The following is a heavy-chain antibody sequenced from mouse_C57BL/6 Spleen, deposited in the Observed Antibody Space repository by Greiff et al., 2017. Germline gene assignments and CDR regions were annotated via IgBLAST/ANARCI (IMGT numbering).Heavy chain of an antibody. D-gene: IGHD1-1*01. CDR1: GFTFSDSG. CDR3: ARRGYYGSSLYYYAMDY. CDR2: ISSGSSTI. V-gene: IGHV5-17*01. J-gene: IGHJ4*01. Sequence: EVKLVESGGGLVKPGGSLKLSCAASGFTFSDSGMHWVRQAPEKGLEWVAYISSGSSTIYYADTLKGRFTISRDNAKNTQFLQMTSLRSEDTAMYYGARRGYYGSSLYYYAMDYWGQGTSVTVSS.